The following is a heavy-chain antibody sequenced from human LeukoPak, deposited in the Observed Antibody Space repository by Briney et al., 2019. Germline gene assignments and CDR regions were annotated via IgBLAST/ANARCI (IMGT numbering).Heavy chain of an antibody. CDR1: GGSISNYY. CDR3: ARQAKRDGYNYFGEFDY. CDR2: IHYTRAT. J-gene: IGHJ4*02. D-gene: IGHD5-24*01. V-gene: IGHV4-59*08. Sequence: SETLSLTCTVSGGSISNYYWNWIRQPPGKGLEWVGYIHYTRATSDNPSLKSRVTISIDTSKNQFSLKLSSVTAADTAVYYCARQAKRDGYNYFGEFDYWGQGTPVTVSS.